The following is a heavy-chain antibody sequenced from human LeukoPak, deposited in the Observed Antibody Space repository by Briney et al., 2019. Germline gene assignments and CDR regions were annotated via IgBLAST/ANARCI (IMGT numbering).Heavy chain of an antibody. CDR1: GVSISSSSYY. CDR2: IYYSGNT. D-gene: IGHD6-6*01. V-gene: IGHV4-39*01. Sequence: SETLSLTCTVSGVSISSSSYYWGWIRQPPGKGLEWIGSIYYSGNTYYNPSLQSRVTTSVDTSTNQFSLKLSSVTAADTAVYYCASVYSSSSTGAFDIWGQGTMVTVSS. J-gene: IGHJ3*02. CDR3: ASVYSSSSTGAFDI.